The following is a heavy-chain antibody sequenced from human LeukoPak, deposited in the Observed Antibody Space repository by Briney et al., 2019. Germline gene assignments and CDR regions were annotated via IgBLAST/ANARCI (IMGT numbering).Heavy chain of an antibody. J-gene: IGHJ5*02. CDR1: GYTFTTYG. CDR2: ISVYNGDT. Sequence: GASMKVSCKASGYTFTTYGISWVRQAPGQGLEWMGWISVYNGDTNYAQKFQGRVTMTTDTSTSTVYMEVRSLTSDDTAMYYCARDRIPVRPGWFDHWGQGTLVSVSS. CDR3: ARDRIPVRPGWFDH. V-gene: IGHV1-18*01. D-gene: IGHD2-21*01.